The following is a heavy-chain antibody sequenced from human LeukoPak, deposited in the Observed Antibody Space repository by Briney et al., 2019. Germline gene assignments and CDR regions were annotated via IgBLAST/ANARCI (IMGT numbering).Heavy chain of an antibody. J-gene: IGHJ4*02. CDR2: VYYSGST. CDR1: GGSISSYY. CDR3: ARLYSSSWSFDY. Sequence: PSETLSLTCTVSGGSISSYYWSWIRQPPGKGLEWIGYVYYSGSTNYNPSLKRRVTISVDTSKNQFSLKLSSVTAADTAVYYCARLYSSSWSFDYRGQGTLVTVSS. V-gene: IGHV4-59*08. D-gene: IGHD6-13*01.